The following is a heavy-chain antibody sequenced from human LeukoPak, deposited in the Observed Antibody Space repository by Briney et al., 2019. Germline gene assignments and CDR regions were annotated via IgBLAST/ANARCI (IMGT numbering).Heavy chain of an antibody. CDR3: ARDSGDCSSTSCYTFDY. Sequence: ASVKVSCKASGYTFTSYYMHWVRQAPGQGLEWMGIINPSGGSTSYAQKFRGRVTMTRDTSTSTVYMELSSLRSEDTAVYYCARDSGDCSSTSCYTFDYWGQGTLVTVSS. V-gene: IGHV1-46*01. J-gene: IGHJ4*02. D-gene: IGHD2-2*02. CDR1: GYTFTSYY. CDR2: INPSGGST.